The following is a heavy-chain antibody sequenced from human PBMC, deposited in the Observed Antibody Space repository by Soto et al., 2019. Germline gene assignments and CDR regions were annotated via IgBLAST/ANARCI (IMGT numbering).Heavy chain of an antibody. V-gene: IGHV3-48*03. D-gene: IGHD2-21*01. CDR1: GFTFSSYE. CDR3: ARDRDELVGIFPYYYGMDV. J-gene: IGHJ6*02. CDR2: ISSSGRTT. Sequence: GGSPRLSCAASGFTFSSYEMNWVRQAPGKGLEWVSYISSSGRTTYYADSVKGRFTISRDNAKNSLSLQMNSLRADDTAVYYCARDRDELVGIFPYYYGMDVWGQGTTVTVSS.